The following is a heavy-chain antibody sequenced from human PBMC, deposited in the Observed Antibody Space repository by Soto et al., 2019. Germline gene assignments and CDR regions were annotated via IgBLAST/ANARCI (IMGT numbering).Heavy chain of an antibody. CDR3: ARGDYDCWSAGVQN. D-gene: IGHD3-3*01. J-gene: IGHJ1*01. CDR1: GFTFSSYC. CDR2: ISSTSSTI. V-gene: IGHV3-48*01. Sequence: EVQLVESGGGLVQPGGSLRLSCAASGFTFSSYCMNWVRQAPGKGLEWISYISSTSSTIHYVDSVKGRFTISRDNAKNSLYLQMTGLRAEEPAVYYFARGDYDCWSAGVQNWGQGTLVTVSS.